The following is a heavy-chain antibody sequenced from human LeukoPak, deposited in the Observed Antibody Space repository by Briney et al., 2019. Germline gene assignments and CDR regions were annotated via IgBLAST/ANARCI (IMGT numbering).Heavy chain of an antibody. D-gene: IGHD3-22*01. Sequence: GGSLRLSCAASGFTFDDYAMHWVGQAPGKGLEGVSLFSWEGDSTYYSDSVKGRFTISRDNKKNPLYLQMNSLRTDDTALYYCATAPYDSIGIFDYWGQGTLVTVSS. CDR1: GFTFDDYA. CDR2: FSWEGDST. V-gene: IGHV3-43D*03. J-gene: IGHJ4*02. CDR3: ATAPYDSIGIFDY.